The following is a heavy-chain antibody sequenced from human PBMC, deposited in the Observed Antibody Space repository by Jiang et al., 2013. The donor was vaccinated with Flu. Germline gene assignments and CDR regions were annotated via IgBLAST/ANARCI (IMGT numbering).Heavy chain of an antibody. CDR3: ARRGRGGYNTIDY. Sequence: GSGLVKPSETLSLTCTVSGGSISSYYWSWIRQPPGKGLEWIGYIYYSGSTNYNPSLKSRVTISVDTSKNQFSLKLSSVTAADTAVYYCARRGRGGYNTIDYWGQGTLVTVSS. CDR2: IYYSGST. D-gene: IGHD5-24*01. V-gene: IGHV4-59*08. CDR1: GGSISSYY. J-gene: IGHJ4*02.